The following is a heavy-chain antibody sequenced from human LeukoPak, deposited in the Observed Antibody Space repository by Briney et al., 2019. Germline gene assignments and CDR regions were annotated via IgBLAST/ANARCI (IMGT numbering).Heavy chain of an antibody. Sequence: PSQTLSVTCTVSGGSISSGGYYRSWIRQHPGKGLEWIGYIYYSGSTYYNPSLKSRVTISVDTSKNQFSLKLSSVTAADTAVYYCARGVMAGYIPHPVDYWGQGTLATVSS. J-gene: IGHJ4*02. V-gene: IGHV4-31*03. CDR1: GGSISSGGYY. CDR3: ARGVMAGYIPHPVDY. D-gene: IGHD5-24*01. CDR2: IYYSGST.